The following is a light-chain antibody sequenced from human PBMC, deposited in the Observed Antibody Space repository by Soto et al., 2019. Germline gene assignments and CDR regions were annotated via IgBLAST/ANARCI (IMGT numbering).Light chain of an antibody. J-gene: IGKJ3*01. CDR2: AAS. CDR1: QSVSSN. CDR3: QQYNNWIT. Sequence: DIVMTQSPDTLSVSPGERATLSCRASQSVSSNLAWYQQKPGQTPRLLIYAASTRATGTPARFSGSGSGTEFTLTISSLQSEDFAFYYCQQYNNWITFGPGTTVDIK. V-gene: IGKV3-15*01.